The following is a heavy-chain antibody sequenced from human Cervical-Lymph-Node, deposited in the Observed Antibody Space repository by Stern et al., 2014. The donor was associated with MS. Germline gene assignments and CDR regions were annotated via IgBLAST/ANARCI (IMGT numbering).Heavy chain of an antibody. D-gene: IGHD5-18*01. J-gene: IGHJ4*02. CDR1: GFTFSTYW. CDR2: INSDGSST. CDR3: ARSSRFTAVDY. V-gene: IGHV3-74*02. Sequence: VQLLESGGGLVQPGGSLRLSCAASGFTFSTYWMHWVRQAPGQGLVWVSRINSDGSSTTYADSVKGRFTISRDNAKNTLYLQMNSLRVEDTAVYYCARSSRFTAVDYWGQGTLVTVSS.